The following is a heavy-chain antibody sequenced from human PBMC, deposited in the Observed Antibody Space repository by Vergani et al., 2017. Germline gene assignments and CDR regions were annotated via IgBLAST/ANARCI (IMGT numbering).Heavy chain of an antibody. CDR1: GGSISKNNNY. Sequence: QVQLQQWGAGLLKPSETLSLICAVYGGSISKNNNYWGWIRLTPGKGLEWIGSISYSGNTLHNPSLKSRVTISVDTSKSQFSLLLSSVTAADTALYYCARLVFGDSYFDDWGQGTLVTVSS. D-gene: IGHD3-10*01. CDR2: ISYSGNT. J-gene: IGHJ4*02. CDR3: ARLVFGDSYFDD. V-gene: IGHV4-39*01.